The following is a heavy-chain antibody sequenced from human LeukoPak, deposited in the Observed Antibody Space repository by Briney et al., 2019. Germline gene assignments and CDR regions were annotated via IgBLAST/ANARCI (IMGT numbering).Heavy chain of an antibody. V-gene: IGHV3-23*01. J-gene: IGHJ5*02. CDR3: AKEELYYYGSGSPLDWFDP. D-gene: IGHD3-10*01. CDR1: GFTFSSYS. Sequence: GGSLRLSCAASGFTFSSYSMNWVRQAPGKGLEWVSAISGSGGSTYYADSVKGRFTISRDNSKNTLYLQMNSLRAEDTAVYYCAKEELYYYGSGSPLDWFDPWGQGTLVTVSS. CDR2: ISGSGGST.